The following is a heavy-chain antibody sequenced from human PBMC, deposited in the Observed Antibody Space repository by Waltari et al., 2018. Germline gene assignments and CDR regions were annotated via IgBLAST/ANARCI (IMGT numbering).Heavy chain of an antibody. J-gene: IGHJ5*02. CDR3: TRHPNKSPGWFDP. Sequence: QLQLQESGPGLVKPSETLSLTCTVSGGSISSSSYYWGWIRQPPGKGLEWIGSIYYSGSTYYNPSLKSRVTISVDTSKNQFSLKLSSVTAADTAVYYCTRHPNKSPGWFDPWGQGTLVTVSS. V-gene: IGHV4-39*01. D-gene: IGHD3-10*01. CDR1: GGSISSSSYY. CDR2: IYYSGST.